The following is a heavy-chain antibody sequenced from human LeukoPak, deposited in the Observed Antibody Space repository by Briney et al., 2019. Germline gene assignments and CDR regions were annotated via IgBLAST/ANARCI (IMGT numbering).Heavy chain of an antibody. J-gene: IGHJ4*02. V-gene: IGHV3-9*01. CDR2: ISWHSGSI. D-gene: IGHD3-16*01. CDR3: ARSLGDYYFDY. Sequence: GGSLRLSCAASGFTFDDYAMHWVRQAPGKGLEWVSSISWHSGSIGYADSVKGRFTISRDNARNSLYLQMNGLRAEDTAVYYCARSLGDYYFDYWGQGTLVTVSS. CDR1: GFTFDDYA.